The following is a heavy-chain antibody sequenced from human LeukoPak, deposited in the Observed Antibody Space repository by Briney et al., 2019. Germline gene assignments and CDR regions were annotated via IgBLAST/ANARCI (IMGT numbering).Heavy chain of an antibody. V-gene: IGHV3-66*02. J-gene: IGHJ4*02. D-gene: IGHD3-3*01. CDR1: GFPVSSNY. CDR3: ARGPYELRFLGWSPPTDY. Sequence: GGSLRLSCAASGFPVSSNYMSWVRQAPGKGLEWVSGIYSGADTYYAESVKGRFTISRGNSKNTLYLQMNSLRADDTAVYYCARGPYELRFLGWSPPTDYWGQGTLVTVSS. CDR2: IYSGADT.